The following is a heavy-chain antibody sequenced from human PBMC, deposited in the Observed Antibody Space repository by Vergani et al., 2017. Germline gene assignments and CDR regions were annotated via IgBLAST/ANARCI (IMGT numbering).Heavy chain of an antibody. CDR1: GGSISSSNW. CDR2: IYHSGST. V-gene: IGHV4-4*02. Sequence: QVQLQESGPGLVKPSGTLSLTCAVSGGSISSSNWWRWVRQPPGKGREWIGEIYHSGSTNYNPSLKSRVTISVDKSKNQFSLKLSSVTAADTAVYYCASLGMVRGVNMRAFDIWGQGTMVTVSS. D-gene: IGHD3-10*01. CDR3: ASLGMVRGVNMRAFDI. J-gene: IGHJ3*02.